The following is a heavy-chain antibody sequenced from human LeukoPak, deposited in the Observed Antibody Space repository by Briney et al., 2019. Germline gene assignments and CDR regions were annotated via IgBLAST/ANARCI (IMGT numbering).Heavy chain of an antibody. D-gene: IGHD3-10*01. CDR1: GGSISSYY. J-gene: IGHJ6*03. Sequence: PSETLSLTCTVSGGSISSYYWSWIRQPPGKGLEWIGYIYYSGSTNYNPSLKSRVTISVDTSKNQFSLKLSSVTAADTAVYYCARVAEWFGEFRYYYYYMDVWGKGTTVTVSS. CDR2: IYYSGST. CDR3: ARVAEWFGEFRYYYYYMDV. V-gene: IGHV4-59*01.